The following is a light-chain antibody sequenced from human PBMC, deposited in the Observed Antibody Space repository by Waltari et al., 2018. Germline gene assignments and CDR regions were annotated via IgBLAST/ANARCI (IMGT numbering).Light chain of an antibody. Sequence: DIQMTQSPSSLSASVGDRVTITCRASQGISNSLAWYQQKPGKAPKLLLYAASRLENGVPSRFSGSGSGTDYTLTISSLQLEDFATYYCQQSYTVPITFGPGTKVDIK. CDR3: QQSYTVPIT. J-gene: IGKJ3*01. CDR2: AAS. V-gene: IGKV1-NL1*01. CDR1: QGISNS.